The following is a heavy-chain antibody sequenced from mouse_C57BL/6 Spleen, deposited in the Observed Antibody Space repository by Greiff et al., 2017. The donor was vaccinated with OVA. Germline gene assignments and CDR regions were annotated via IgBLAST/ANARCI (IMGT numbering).Heavy chain of an antibody. CDR2: ISSGSSTL. CDR1: GFTFSDYG. V-gene: IGHV5-17*01. D-gene: IGHD2-1*01. J-gene: IGHJ4*01. Sequence: DVMLVESGGGLVKPGGSLTLFCAASGFTFSDYGMHWVRLAPEKGLAWVSYISSGSSTLYYAATVQGRFTISRDNAKNTLFLQMTSLRSEDTAMYYCARVYYGNWDYAMDYWGQGTSVTVSS. CDR3: ARVYYGNWDYAMDY.